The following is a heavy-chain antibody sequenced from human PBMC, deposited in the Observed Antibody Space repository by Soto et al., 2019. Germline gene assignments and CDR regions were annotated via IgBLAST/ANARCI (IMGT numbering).Heavy chain of an antibody. CDR2: INPSTGTT. Sequence: ASVRVSCKASGYTFTSYYMHWVRQAPGQGLEWMGIINPSTGTTSYAQRFQGRVTMTRDTSTSTVYMELSSLRSEDTAVYFCARVYCTGGRCYSVDYWGQGTLVTVSS. J-gene: IGHJ4*02. V-gene: IGHV1-46*01. D-gene: IGHD2-15*01. CDR3: ARVYCTGGRCYSVDY. CDR1: GYTFTSYY.